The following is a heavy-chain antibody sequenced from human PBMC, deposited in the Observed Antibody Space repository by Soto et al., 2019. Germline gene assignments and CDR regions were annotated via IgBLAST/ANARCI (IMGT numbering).Heavy chain of an antibody. V-gene: IGHV1-58*01. J-gene: IGHJ6*02. D-gene: IGHD2-15*01. Sequence: ASVKVSCKTSGFTFRSSAVQWVRQARGRRLEWIGWLVVGTGNTNYAQKFQQRVTISSDRSTNTVSMELSSLTSEDTAVYYCATGAYCSGGSCSDYYYYYYGMDLWGQGTTVTVSS. CDR2: LVVGTGNT. CDR1: GFTFRSSA. CDR3: ATGAYCSGGSCSDYYYYYYGMDL.